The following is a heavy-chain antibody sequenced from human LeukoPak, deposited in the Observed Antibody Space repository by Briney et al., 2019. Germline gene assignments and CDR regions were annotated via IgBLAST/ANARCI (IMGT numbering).Heavy chain of an antibody. V-gene: IGHV7-4-1*02. D-gene: IGHD1-1*01. CDR1: GYTFTSYA. Sequence: GASVKVSCKASGYTFTSYAMNWVRQAPGQGLEWMGWINTNTGNPTYAQGFTGRFVFSLDTSVSTAYLQISSLKAEDTAVYYCARDGAQLERRSQDYWGQGTLVTVSS. CDR3: ARDGAQLERRSQDY. CDR2: INTNTGNP. J-gene: IGHJ4*02.